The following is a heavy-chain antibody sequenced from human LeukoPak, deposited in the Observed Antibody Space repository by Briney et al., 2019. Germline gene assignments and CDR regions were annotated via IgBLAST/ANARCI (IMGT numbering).Heavy chain of an antibody. V-gene: IGHV4-59*11. Sequence: XCSXSXXSXNSHYWSWIRQPPGKRLEWIGYIFNTGNTNYNPSLASRVTISVDTSRAQFFLRLSPVTAADTAIYYCASRPADTTWYGVFDYWSQGTLVTVSS. D-gene: IGHD3-10*01. CDR3: ASRPADTTWYGVFDY. CDR2: IFNTGNT. CDR1: XXSXNSHY. J-gene: IGHJ4*02.